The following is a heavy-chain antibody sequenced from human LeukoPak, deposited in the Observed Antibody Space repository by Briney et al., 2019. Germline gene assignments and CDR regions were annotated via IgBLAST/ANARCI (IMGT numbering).Heavy chain of an antibody. CDR1: GSTFSSYG. J-gene: IGHJ4*02. CDR3: AKEGRYFDWLLKDYFDY. Sequence: GGSLRLSCAASGSTFSSYGMHWVRQAPGKGLEWVAVISYDGSNKYYADSVKGRFTISRDNSKNTLYLQMNSLRAEDTAVYYCAKEGRYFDWLLKDYFDYWGQGTLVTVSS. V-gene: IGHV3-30*18. CDR2: ISYDGSNK. D-gene: IGHD3-9*01.